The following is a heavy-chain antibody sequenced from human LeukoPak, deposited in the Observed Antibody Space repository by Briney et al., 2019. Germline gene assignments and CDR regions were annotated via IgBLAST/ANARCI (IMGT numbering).Heavy chain of an antibody. J-gene: IGHJ6*02. Sequence: PSETLSLTCAVYGGSFSGYYWSWIRQPPGKGLEWIGEINHSGSTNYNPSLKSRVTISVDTSKNQFSLKLSSVTAADTAVYCCARGPDYYDSSDGMDVWGQGTTVTVSS. CDR2: INHSGST. V-gene: IGHV4-34*01. CDR3: ARGPDYYDSSDGMDV. CDR1: GGSFSGYY. D-gene: IGHD3-22*01.